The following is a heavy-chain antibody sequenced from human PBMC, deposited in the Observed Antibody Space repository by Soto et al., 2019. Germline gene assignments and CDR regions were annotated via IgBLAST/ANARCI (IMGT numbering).Heavy chain of an antibody. CDR2: ISYDGSNK. J-gene: IGHJ4*02. D-gene: IGHD3-10*01. Sequence: PGGSLRLSCAASGFTFSSYAMHWVRQAPGKGLEWVAVISYDGSNKYYADSVKGRFTISRDNSKNTLYLQMNSLRAEDTAVYYCARDRFTMVRGVTMFDYWGQGTLVTVSS. V-gene: IGHV3-30-3*01. CDR1: GFTFSSYA. CDR3: ARDRFTMVRGVTMFDY.